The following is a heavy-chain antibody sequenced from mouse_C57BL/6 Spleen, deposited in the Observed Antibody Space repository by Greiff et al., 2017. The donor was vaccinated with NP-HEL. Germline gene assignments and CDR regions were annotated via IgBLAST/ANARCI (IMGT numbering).Heavy chain of an antibody. CDR1: GFTFSSYT. CDR2: ISGGGGNT. D-gene: IGHD1-1*01. Sequence: EVMLVESGGGLVKPGGSLKLSCAASGFTFSSYTMSWVRQTPEKRLEWVATISGGGGNTYYPDSVKGRFTISRDNAKNTLYLQMSSLRSEDTALYYCARLYYYGSFSYWYFDVWGTGTTVTVSS. V-gene: IGHV5-9*01. J-gene: IGHJ1*03. CDR3: ARLYYYGSFSYWYFDV.